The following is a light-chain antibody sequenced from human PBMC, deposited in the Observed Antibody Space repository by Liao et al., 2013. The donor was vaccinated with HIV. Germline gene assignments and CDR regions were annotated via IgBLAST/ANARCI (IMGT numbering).Light chain of an antibody. CDR1: KLGDKY. J-gene: IGLJ2*01. V-gene: IGLV3-1*01. Sequence: SYELTQPPSVSVSPGQTASITCSGDKLGDKYACWYQQKPGQSPVLVIYQDSKRPSGIPERFSGSNSGNTATLTISGTQAMDEADYYCQLWDSGTGVFGGGTKLTVL. CDR2: QDS. CDR3: QLWDSGTGV.